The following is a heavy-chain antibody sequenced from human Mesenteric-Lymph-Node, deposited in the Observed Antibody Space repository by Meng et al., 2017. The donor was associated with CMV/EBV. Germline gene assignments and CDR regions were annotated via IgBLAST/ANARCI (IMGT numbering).Heavy chain of an antibody. Sequence: ASVKVSCKASGYTFTGQYMHWVRQAPGQGLEWMGWINPNTDDTHYAQKFQGRVTMTRDTSISTAYMELSRLRSDDTAVYYCARMGYCSSTSCSDIPEYFQHWGQGTQVTVSS. CDR1: GYTFTGQY. J-gene: IGHJ1*01. D-gene: IGHD2-2*01. CDR2: INPNTDDT. V-gene: IGHV1-2*02. CDR3: ARMGYCSSTSCSDIPEYFQH.